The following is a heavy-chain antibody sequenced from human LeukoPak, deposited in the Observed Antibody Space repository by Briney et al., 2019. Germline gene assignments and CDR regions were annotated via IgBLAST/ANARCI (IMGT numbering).Heavy chain of an antibody. Sequence: ASVKVSCKASGGTFSSYAISWVRQAPGQGLEWMGGIIPIFGTANYAQKFRGRVTITTDESTSTAYMELSSLRSEDTAVYYCARAHSDIVVVPAAARYYYYYMDVWGKGTTVTVSS. V-gene: IGHV1-69*05. CDR2: IIPIFGTA. J-gene: IGHJ6*03. D-gene: IGHD2-2*01. CDR3: ARAHSDIVVVPAAARYYYYYMDV. CDR1: GGTFSSYA.